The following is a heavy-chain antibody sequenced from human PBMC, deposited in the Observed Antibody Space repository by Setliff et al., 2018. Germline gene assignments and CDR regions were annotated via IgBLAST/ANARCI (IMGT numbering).Heavy chain of an antibody. CDR1: EGSFSNHG. Sequence: GASVKVSCKVRARVSEGSFSNHGFTWVRQAPGQGLEWMGGINPIFGTTTYGQKFQGRVSITTDKSTTTAYMQLSSLTSGDTAVYYCAGERGVVLDANNYYYYMDVWGKGTAVTVS. J-gene: IGHJ6*03. V-gene: IGHV1-69*05. CDR3: AGERGVVLDANNYYYYMDV. D-gene: IGHD2-8*01. CDR2: INPIFGTT.